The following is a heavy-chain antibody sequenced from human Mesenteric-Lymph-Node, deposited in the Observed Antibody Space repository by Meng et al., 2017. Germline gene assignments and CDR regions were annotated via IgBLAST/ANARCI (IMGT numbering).Heavy chain of an antibody. CDR3: ARDTPGLLFDY. V-gene: IGHV3-21*01. CDR2: ISSSSNYI. J-gene: IGHJ4*02. CDR1: EFTFSSYT. D-gene: IGHD5-18*01. Sequence: EVQLVESGGGLVKPGGFLRRSCAASEFTFSSYTMNWVRRAPGKGLEWVSSISSSSNYIYSADSVKGRFTISRDNAKNSLYLQMNSLRAEDTAVYYCARDTPGLLFDYWGQGTLVTVSS.